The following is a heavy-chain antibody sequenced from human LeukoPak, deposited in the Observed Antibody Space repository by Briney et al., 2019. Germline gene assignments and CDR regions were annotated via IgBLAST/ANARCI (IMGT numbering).Heavy chain of an antibody. J-gene: IGHJ4*02. CDR1: GGSISSNY. CDR3: ARGPTHGGTFFEN. D-gene: IGHD1-1*01. Sequence: SETLSLTCAVSGGSISSNYWNWVRQPAGKGLEWIGRIYASGATLYNPSLKSRVTMSVDASENHFSLKLTSVTAADTAIYYCARGPTHGGTFFENWGQGILVIVSS. V-gene: IGHV4-4*07. CDR2: IYASGAT.